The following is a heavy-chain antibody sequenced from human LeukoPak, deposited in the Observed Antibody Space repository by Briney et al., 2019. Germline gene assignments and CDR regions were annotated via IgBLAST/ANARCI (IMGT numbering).Heavy chain of an antibody. D-gene: IGHD3-3*01. CDR1: GFTFSSYE. Sequence: PGGSLRLSCAASGFTFSSYEMNWVRQAPGKGLEWVSYISSSGSTIYYADSVKGRFTISRDNAKNSLYLQMNSLRAEDTAVYYCARDPQGAVMIPGGFDYWGQGTLVTVSS. J-gene: IGHJ4*02. V-gene: IGHV3-48*03. CDR3: ARDPQGAVMIPGGFDY. CDR2: ISSSGSTI.